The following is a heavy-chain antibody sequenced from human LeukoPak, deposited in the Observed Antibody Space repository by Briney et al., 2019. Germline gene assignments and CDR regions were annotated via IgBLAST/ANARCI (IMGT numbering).Heavy chain of an antibody. CDR1: GFTVSSNY. CDR2: IYSGGST. D-gene: IGHD3-22*01. CDR3: AKAQWVYDSSGYSDY. J-gene: IGHJ4*02. V-gene: IGHV3-53*01. Sequence: GGSLRLSCAASGFTVSSNYMSWVRQAPGKGLEWVSVIYSGGSTYYADSVKGRFTISRDNSKNTLYLQMNSLRAEDTAVYYCAKAQWVYDSSGYSDYWGQGTLVTVSS.